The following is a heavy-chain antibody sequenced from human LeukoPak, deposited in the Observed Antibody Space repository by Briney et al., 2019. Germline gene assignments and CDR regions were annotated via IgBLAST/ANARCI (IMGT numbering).Heavy chain of an antibody. J-gene: IGHJ4*02. D-gene: IGHD3-22*01. CDR1: GYTFTGYY. Sequence: ASVKVSCKASGYTFTGYYMHWVRQAPGQGLEWMGIINPSGGSTSYAQKFQGRVTMTRDTSTSTVYMELGSLRSEDTAVYYCARNSGSIYPFDYWGQGTLVTVSS. V-gene: IGHV1-46*01. CDR3: ARNSGSIYPFDY. CDR2: INPSGGST.